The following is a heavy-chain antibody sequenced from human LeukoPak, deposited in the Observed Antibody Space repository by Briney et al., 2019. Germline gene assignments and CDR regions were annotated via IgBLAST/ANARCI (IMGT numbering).Heavy chain of an antibody. V-gene: IGHV3-7*01. CDR2: IKQDGSEK. CDR1: EFTFSYYW. Sequence: PGGSLRLSCAVSEFTFSYYWMSWVRQAPGKGLEWVANIKQDGSEKYYVDSVKGRFTISRDNAKNSLYLQMNSLRAEDTAVYYCARLKLLWSNYFDYWGQGTLVTVSS. CDR3: ARLKLLWSNYFDY. J-gene: IGHJ4*02. D-gene: IGHD2-2*01.